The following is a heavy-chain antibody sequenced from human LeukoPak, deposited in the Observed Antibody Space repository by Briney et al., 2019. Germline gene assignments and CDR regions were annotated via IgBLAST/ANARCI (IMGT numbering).Heavy chain of an antibody. J-gene: IGHJ6*02. Sequence: GASVKVSCKVSGYTLTELSMHWVRQAPGKGLEWMGGFDPEDGETIYAQKFQGRVTMTEDTSTDTAYMKLSSLRSEDTAVYYCATPNLPYYGMDVWGQGTTVTVSS. CDR2: FDPEDGET. CDR1: GYTLTELS. V-gene: IGHV1-24*01. D-gene: IGHD1-14*01. CDR3: ATPNLPYYGMDV.